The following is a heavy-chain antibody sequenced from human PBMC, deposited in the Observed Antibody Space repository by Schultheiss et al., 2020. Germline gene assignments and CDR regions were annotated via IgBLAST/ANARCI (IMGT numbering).Heavy chain of an antibody. CDR1: GYTFTGYY. J-gene: IGHJ4*02. V-gene: IGHV1-2*04. D-gene: IGHD4-17*01. CDR3: ARDDYGDHDY. Sequence: AAVKVSCKASGYTFTGYYMHWVRQAPGQGLEWMGWINPNSGGTNYAQKFQGWVTMTRNTSISTAYMELRSLRSDDTAVYYCARDDYGDHDYWGQGTLVTVSS. CDR2: INPNSGGT.